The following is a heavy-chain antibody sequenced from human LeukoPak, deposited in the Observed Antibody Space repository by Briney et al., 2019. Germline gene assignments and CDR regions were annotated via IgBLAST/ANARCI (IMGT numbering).Heavy chain of an antibody. V-gene: IGHV3-74*01. CDR3: ARAPSEIGGYYPEYFRH. CDR1: GFTFSSYW. Sequence: GGSLRLSCAASGFTFSSYWMHWVRQAPGKGLVWVSRIKSDGSTNYADSVKGRFTISRDNAKNTVSLQMNSLRAEDTGVYYCARAPSEIGGYYPEYFRHWGQGTLATVSS. D-gene: IGHD3-22*01. J-gene: IGHJ1*01. CDR2: IKSDGST.